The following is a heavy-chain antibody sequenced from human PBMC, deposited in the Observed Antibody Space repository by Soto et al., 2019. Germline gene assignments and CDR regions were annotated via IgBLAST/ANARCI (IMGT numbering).Heavy chain of an antibody. D-gene: IGHD2-2*01. CDR3: ARGIVVVPAAMSLWWFDP. V-gene: IGHV4-30-4*01. CDR2: IYYSGST. J-gene: IGHJ5*02. Sequence: SETLSLTCTVSGGSISSGDYYWSWIRQPPGKGLEWIGYIYYSGSTYYNPSLKSRVTISVDTSKNQFSLKLSSVTAADTAVYYCARGIVVVPAAMSLWWFDPWGQGTLVTVSS. CDR1: GGSISSGDYY.